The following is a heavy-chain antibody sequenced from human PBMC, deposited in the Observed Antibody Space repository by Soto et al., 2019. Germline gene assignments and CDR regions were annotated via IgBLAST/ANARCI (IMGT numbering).Heavy chain of an antibody. J-gene: IGHJ4*02. CDR2: ITTSGGTT. Sequence: GGALRLSCAASGFTFSDYYMSWIRQAPGKGLEWVSYITTSGGTTYYADSVKGRFTISRDNAKNSLYLQMNSLRAEDTAVYYCARDYSGSRPFDCWGQGTLVTVSS. CDR3: ARDYSGSRPFDC. V-gene: IGHV3-11*01. CDR1: GFTFSDYY. D-gene: IGHD1-1*01.